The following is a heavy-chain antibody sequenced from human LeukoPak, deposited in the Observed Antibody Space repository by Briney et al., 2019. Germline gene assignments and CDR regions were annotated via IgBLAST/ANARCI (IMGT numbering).Heavy chain of an antibody. V-gene: IGHV1-2*02. CDR2: INPNSGAT. Sequence: ASVKVSCKASGYTFTGYYMHWVRQAPGQGLEWMGWINPNSGATNYAQNFQGRVTMTRDTSISTVYMQLSRLKYDDTAVYYCARALRSGSYYEADHWGQGSLVTVSS. J-gene: IGHJ4*02. CDR3: ARALRSGSYYEADH. CDR1: GYTFTGYY. D-gene: IGHD1-26*01.